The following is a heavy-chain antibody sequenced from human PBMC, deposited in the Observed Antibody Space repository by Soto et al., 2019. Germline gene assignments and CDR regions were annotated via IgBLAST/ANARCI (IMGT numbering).Heavy chain of an antibody. J-gene: IGHJ4*02. D-gene: IGHD1-20*01. CDR1: GGSISGYY. CDR3: KKEYKGY. V-gene: IGHV4-59*12. CDR2: IFYTGST. Sequence: TSETLSLTCTVSGGSISGYYWTWIRQPPGRGLAYIGDIFYTGSTNYNPSLESRITINPDTSKNQFSLQLNSVTPEDTAVYDCKKEYKGYWGEGTRVTVSS.